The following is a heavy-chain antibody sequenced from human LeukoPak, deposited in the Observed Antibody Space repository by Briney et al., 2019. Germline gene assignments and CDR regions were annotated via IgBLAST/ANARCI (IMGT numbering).Heavy chain of an antibody. D-gene: IGHD3-22*01. V-gene: IGHV3-21*01. CDR3: ARVSADYYDSSGFDP. CDR1: GFNFSDYT. CDR2: VSGKSDYI. J-gene: IGHJ5*02. Sequence: GGSLRLSCAASGFNFSDYTMTWVRQAPGKGLEWVSSVSGKSDYIYYADSVKGRFTISRDNAKNSLYLQMNSLRAEDTAVYYCARVSADYYDSSGFDPWGQGTLVTVSS.